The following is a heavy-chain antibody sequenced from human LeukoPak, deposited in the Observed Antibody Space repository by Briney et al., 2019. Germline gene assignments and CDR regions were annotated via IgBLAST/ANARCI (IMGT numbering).Heavy chain of an antibody. Sequence: PGGSLRLSCAASGFTFSSYSMNWARQAPGKGLEWVSSISSSSYIYYADSVKGRFTISRDNAKNSLYLQMNSLRAEDTAVYYCAIRHRHGMDVWGQGTTVTVSS. CDR3: AIRHRHGMDV. V-gene: IGHV3-21*01. CDR1: GFTFSSYS. J-gene: IGHJ6*02. CDR2: ISSSSYI.